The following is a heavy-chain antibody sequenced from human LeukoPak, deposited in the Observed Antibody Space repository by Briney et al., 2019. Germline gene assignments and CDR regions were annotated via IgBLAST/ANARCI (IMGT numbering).Heavy chain of an antibody. D-gene: IGHD3-22*01. V-gene: IGHV3-23*01. J-gene: IGHJ4*02. CDR3: AKGATYYYDSSGYG. CDR2: ISGSGGST. CDR1: GFTFSSYA. Sequence: PGGSLRLSCAASGFTFSSYAMSWVRQAPGKGLEWVSAISGSGGSTYYADSVKGRFTISTDNSKNTLYLQMNSLRAEDTAVYYCAKGATYYYDSSGYGWGQGTLVTVSS.